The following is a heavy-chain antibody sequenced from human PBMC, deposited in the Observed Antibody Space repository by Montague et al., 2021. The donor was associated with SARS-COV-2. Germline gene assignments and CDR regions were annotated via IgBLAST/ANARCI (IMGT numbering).Heavy chain of an antibody. CDR2: IYYIGSS. V-gene: IGHV4-31*03. Sequence: TLYLTCSVSGGSISSANYYWSWIRQHPRKGLEFIGYIYYIGSSFYNPSLKSRLTISVDTSKNRFSLMLSSVTAADTAIYFCASQSGSYYNYFDLWGQGTLVTVSS. CDR1: GGSISSANYY. J-gene: IGHJ4*02. D-gene: IGHD1-26*01. CDR3: ASQSGSYYNYFDL.